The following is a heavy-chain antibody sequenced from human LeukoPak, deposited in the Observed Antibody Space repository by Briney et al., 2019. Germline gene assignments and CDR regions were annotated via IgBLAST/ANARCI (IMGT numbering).Heavy chain of an antibody. Sequence: ASVKVSCKASGYTFTDYYIHGVRQAPGQGLEWMGWINPNGGGTNYAQKFQGRVTVTRDTSINTAYMELSSLRSDDTALYYCAGGITGGDYWGQGTLVTVSS. CDR1: GYTFTDYY. CDR3: AGGITGGDY. D-gene: IGHD1-14*01. J-gene: IGHJ4*02. CDR2: INPNGGGT. V-gene: IGHV1-2*02.